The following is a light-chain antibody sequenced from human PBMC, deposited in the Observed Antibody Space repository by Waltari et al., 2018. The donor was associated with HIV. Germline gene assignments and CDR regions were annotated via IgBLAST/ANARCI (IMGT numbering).Light chain of an antibody. CDR3: QHYNNGPRYT. CDR1: QTIASN. Sequence: EIVMTQSPATLSVSPGDRVTLSCRASQTIASNLAWYPHKPGQAPRLLIYGASTRATGIPARFSGSRSGTEFTLTISSLQSEDFAIYYCQHYNNGPRYTFGQGTKLEVK. CDR2: GAS. V-gene: IGKV3-15*01. J-gene: IGKJ2*01.